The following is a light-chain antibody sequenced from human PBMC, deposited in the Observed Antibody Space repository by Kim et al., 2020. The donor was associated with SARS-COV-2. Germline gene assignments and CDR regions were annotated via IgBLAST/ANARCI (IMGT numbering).Light chain of an antibody. CDR2: GAS. CDR3: QQYGGSPLT. V-gene: IGKV3-20*01. J-gene: IGKJ4*01. CDR1: QSVSSSY. Sequence: EIVLTQSPGTLSLSPGDRATLSCRASQSVSSSYLAWYQQKPGQAPRLLIYGASSRATGIPDRFSGTGSGTDFTLTISRLEPEDFAVYYCQQYGGSPLTFGGGTKVDIK.